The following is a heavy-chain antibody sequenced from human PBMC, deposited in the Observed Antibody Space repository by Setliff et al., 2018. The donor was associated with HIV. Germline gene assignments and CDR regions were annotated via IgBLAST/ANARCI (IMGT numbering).Heavy chain of an antibody. V-gene: IGHV3-23*01. CDR2: ISAGGGST. CDR3: AKRGYVSAWYDEPVQFYQHMDV. CDR1: GFTFSTNA. Sequence: PGGSLRLSCAASGFTFSTNAMNWVRQAPGKGLEWVSGISAGGGSTYYADSVKGRFTISRDNSKNTLYMQMNNLRAEDTAVYYCAKRGYVSAWYDEPVQFYQHMDVWGKGTTVPVSS. D-gene: IGHD6-19*01. J-gene: IGHJ6*03.